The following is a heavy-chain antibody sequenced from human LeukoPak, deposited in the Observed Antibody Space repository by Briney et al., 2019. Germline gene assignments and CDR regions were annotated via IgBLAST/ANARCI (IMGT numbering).Heavy chain of an antibody. D-gene: IGHD3-10*01. V-gene: IGHV3-23*01. Sequence: GGSLRLSWQASGFTFSDYAVSWVRQAPGKGLEWVSSINPDGGPFFADSVKGRLTISRDDSRSVVYLKMHPLSAEDTAVYYCARSGVATCHYWGQGILVTVSS. CDR1: GFTFSDYA. CDR3: ARSGVATCHY. J-gene: IGHJ4*02. CDR2: INPDGGP.